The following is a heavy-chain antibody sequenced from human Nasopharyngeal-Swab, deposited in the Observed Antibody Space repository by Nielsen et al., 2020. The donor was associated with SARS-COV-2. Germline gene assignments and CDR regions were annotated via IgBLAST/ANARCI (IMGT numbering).Heavy chain of an antibody. CDR2: MNPNSGNT. Sequence: ASVKVSCTPSGYTFTTYDINWVRPATGQGLEWMGWMNPNSGNTGYAQKFQGRVTMTRNTSIRTAYMELSSLRSEDTAVYYCTTVAGSYGRFDYWDQGTLVTVSS. CDR3: TTVAGSYGRFDY. V-gene: IGHV1-8*01. CDR1: GYTFTTYD. J-gene: IGHJ4*02. D-gene: IGHD1-26*01.